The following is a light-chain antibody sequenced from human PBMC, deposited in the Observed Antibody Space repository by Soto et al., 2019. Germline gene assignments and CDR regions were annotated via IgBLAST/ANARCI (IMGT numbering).Light chain of an antibody. Sequence: QSALTQPASESGSPGQSITVSCTGTSSDIGTYNSVSWYQQYPGKVPKVLIYEGSKRPSGVSNRFSGSKSGNTASLTISGLQAEDEADYYCCSYAGSATVVFGGGTKVTVL. CDR3: CSYAGSATVV. J-gene: IGLJ2*01. CDR2: EGS. V-gene: IGLV2-23*01. CDR1: SSDIGTYNS.